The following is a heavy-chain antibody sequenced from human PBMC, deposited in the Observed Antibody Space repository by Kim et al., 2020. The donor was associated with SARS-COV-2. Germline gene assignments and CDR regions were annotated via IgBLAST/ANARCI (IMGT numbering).Heavy chain of an antibody. Sequence: AETLSLTCSVSGDSISSNSYYWGWIRQPQGKGLEWIGNVHYSGSTFYNPSLRSRLTMSVDTSKNQFSLKLRSVTAADTAVYFCAGVYFYYYIDVWGRGTTVTVSS. CDR2: VHYSGST. CDR3: AGVYFYYYIDV. V-gene: IGHV4-39*01. J-gene: IGHJ6*03. CDR1: GDSISSNSYY.